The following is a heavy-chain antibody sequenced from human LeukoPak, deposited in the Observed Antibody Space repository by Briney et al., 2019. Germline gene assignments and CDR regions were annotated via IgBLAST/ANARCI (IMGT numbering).Heavy chain of an antibody. CDR1: GGSISSYY. J-gene: IGHJ6*03. CDR3: ARRRGGDYGMYYYYYMDV. Sequence: SETLSLTCTVSGGSISSYYWSWVRQPPGKGLEWIGYIYYSGSTNYNPSLKSRVTISVDTSKNQFSLKLSSVTAADTAVYYCARRRGGDYGMYYYYYMDVWGKGTTVTVSS. D-gene: IGHD4-17*01. V-gene: IGHV4-59*01. CDR2: IYYSGST.